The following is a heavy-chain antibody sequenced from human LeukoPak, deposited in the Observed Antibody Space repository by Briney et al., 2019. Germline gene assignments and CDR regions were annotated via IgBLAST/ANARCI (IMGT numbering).Heavy chain of an antibody. J-gene: IGHJ4*02. CDR1: GGSISSYY. CDR3: ARGPYYDILTGYYLDY. V-gene: IGHV4-59*12. CDR2: IYYSGST. Sequence: PSETLSLTCTVSGGSISSYYWSWIRQPPGKGLEWIGYIYYSGSTNYNPSLKSRVTISVDTSKNQFSLKLSSVTAADTAVYYCARGPYYDILTGYYLDYWGQGTLVTVSS. D-gene: IGHD3-9*01.